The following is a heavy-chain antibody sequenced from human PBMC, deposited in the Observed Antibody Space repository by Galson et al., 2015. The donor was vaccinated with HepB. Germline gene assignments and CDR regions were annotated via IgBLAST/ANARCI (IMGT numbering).Heavy chain of an antibody. Sequence: SLRLSCAASGFTVSSNYMSWVRQAPGKGLEWVSVIYSGGSTYYADSVKGRFTISRDNSKNTLYLQMNSLRAEDTAVYYCARESLTGTTVGFDYWGQGTLVTVSS. CDR1: GFTVSSNY. J-gene: IGHJ4*02. D-gene: IGHD1-7*01. V-gene: IGHV3-66*01. CDR3: ARESLTGTTVGFDY. CDR2: IYSGGST.